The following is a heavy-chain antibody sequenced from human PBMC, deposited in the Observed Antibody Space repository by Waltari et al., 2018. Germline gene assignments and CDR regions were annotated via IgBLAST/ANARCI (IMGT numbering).Heavy chain of an antibody. CDR3: ASMRYNWNYVLDY. J-gene: IGHJ4*02. CDR1: GYTFTDYY. D-gene: IGHD1-7*01. CDR2: IIPIFGTA. V-gene: IGHV1-69*14. Sequence: VQLVQSGAEVKKPGATVKISCKASGYTFTDYYMHWVQQAPGKGLEWMGGIIPIFGTANYAQKFQGRVTITADKSTSTAYMELSSLRSEDTAVYYCASMRYNWNYVLDYWGQGTLVTVSS.